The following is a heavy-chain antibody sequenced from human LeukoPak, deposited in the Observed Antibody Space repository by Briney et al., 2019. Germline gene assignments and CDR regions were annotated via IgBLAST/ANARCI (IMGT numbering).Heavy chain of an antibody. Sequence: PSETLSLTCAVYGGSFSGYYWSWIRQPPGKGLEWIGEINHSGSTNYNPSLKSRVTISVDTSKNQFSLKLSSVTAADTAVYYCARDFYDYRNPNYSYYGMDVWGQGTTVTVSS. V-gene: IGHV4-34*01. J-gene: IGHJ6*02. CDR2: INHSGST. CDR3: ARDFYDYRNPNYSYYGMDV. CDR1: GGSFSGYY. D-gene: IGHD4/OR15-4a*01.